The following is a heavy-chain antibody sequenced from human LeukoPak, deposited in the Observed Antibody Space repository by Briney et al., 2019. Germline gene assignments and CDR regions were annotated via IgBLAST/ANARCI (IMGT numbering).Heavy chain of an antibody. CDR2: INPNSGAT. CDR3: ARSRGAYGDYGDY. D-gene: IGHD4-17*01. V-gene: IGHV1-2*02. CDR1: GYTFSDYY. Sequence: ASVKVSCKASGYTFSDYYMHWVRQAPGQGLEWMGWINPNSGATNYAQKFQGRVTMTRDTSTSTVYMELSSLRSEDTAVYYCARSRGAYGDYGDYWGQGTLVTVSS. J-gene: IGHJ4*02.